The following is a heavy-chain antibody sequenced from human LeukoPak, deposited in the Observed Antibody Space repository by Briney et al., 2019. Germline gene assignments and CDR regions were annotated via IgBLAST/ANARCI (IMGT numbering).Heavy chain of an antibody. CDR1: GFTFSSYA. CDR3: AKDEVVYYYGSGSNWFDP. V-gene: IGHV3-23*01. D-gene: IGHD3-10*01. J-gene: IGHJ5*02. CDR2: ISGSGGST. Sequence: PGGSLRLSCAASGFTFSSYAMSGVRQAPGKGVEWVSAISGSGGSTYYADSVKGRFTISRDNSKTTLYLQMNSLRAEDTAVYYCAKDEVVYYYGSGSNWFDPWGQGTLVTVSS.